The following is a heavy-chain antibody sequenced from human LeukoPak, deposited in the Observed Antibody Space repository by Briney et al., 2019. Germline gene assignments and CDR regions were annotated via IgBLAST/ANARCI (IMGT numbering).Heavy chain of an antibody. CDR2: ISYRGRT. J-gene: IGHJ4*02. V-gene: IGHV4-59*11. Sequence: PSETLSLTCSVSGGSISGHYWSWIRQPPGKGLEWIAYISYRGRTKYNPSLQSRVTVSVDTSKNQFSLRLNSVTAADTAVYFCARGPHLDIVDSTEEGVFDYWGRGTLVSVSS. CDR3: ARGPHLDIVDSTEEGVFDY. D-gene: IGHD5-12*01. CDR1: GGSISGHY.